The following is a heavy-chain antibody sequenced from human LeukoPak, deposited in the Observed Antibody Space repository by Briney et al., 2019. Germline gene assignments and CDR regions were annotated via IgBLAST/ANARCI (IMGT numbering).Heavy chain of an antibody. V-gene: IGHV2-5*02. CDR1: GFSLSTSGVG. J-gene: IGHJ4*02. D-gene: IGHD3-10*01. CDR2: IYWDDDK. CDR3: AHSRLYYYGSGSYSPKTLDY. Sequence: SGPTLVNPTQTLTLTCTFSGFSLSTSGVGVAWIRRPPGKALEWLALIYWDDDKRYSPSLKSRLTLTKDTSKNQVVLTMTDMDPVDTPTYYCAHSRLYYYGSGSYSPKTLDYWGQGTLVTVSS.